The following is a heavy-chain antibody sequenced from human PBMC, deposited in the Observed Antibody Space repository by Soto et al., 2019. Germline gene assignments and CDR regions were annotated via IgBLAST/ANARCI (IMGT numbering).Heavy chain of an antibody. CDR3: GRDIGSGSYYNRYGMDV. J-gene: IGHJ6*02. V-gene: IGHV3-48*03. CDR1: GFTFSSYE. Sequence: GGSLRLSCAASGFTFSSYEINWVRQTAWKGLEWASYISSSGISIYYADSVKGRFTISRDNAKNSLYLQMNSLRDEDTAVYYSGRDIGSGSYYNRYGMDVWGQGTTVTVSS. D-gene: IGHD3-10*01. CDR2: ISSSGISI.